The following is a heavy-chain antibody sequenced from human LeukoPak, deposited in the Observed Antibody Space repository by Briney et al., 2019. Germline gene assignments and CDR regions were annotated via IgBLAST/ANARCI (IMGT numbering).Heavy chain of an antibody. CDR3: ARESPYDAFDI. Sequence: GESLKISCKASGNISITHWIGWVRQMPGKGLEWMGIIYPDDSDTRYSPSFQGQVTISADKSISTAYLQWSSLKASDTAMYYCARESPYDAFDIWGQGTMVTVSS. V-gene: IGHV5-51*01. J-gene: IGHJ3*02. CDR1: GNISITHW. CDR2: IYPDDSDT.